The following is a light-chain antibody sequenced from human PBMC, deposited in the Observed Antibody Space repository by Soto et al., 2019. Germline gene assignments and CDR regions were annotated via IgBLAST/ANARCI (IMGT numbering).Light chain of an antibody. Sequence: DIQVTQYPSSLSASVGDRVTITCRASQDIKNYLAWYQQKQGEIPKLLIYAASTLESGIPPRFSGSGSATDFTLTINNLQPEDVATYYCQSYYNAPFTFGGGTKVEIK. CDR3: QSYYNAPFT. CDR1: QDIKNY. V-gene: IGKV1-27*01. CDR2: AAS. J-gene: IGKJ4*01.